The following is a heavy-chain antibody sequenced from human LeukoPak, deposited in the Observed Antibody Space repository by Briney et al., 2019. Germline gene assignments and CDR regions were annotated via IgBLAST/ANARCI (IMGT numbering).Heavy chain of an antibody. CDR3: ARDPVTYYDFWSGYWAPHFDY. J-gene: IGHJ4*02. CDR2: ISSSGSTI. D-gene: IGHD3-3*01. V-gene: IGHV3-48*03. CDR1: GFTFSSYE. Sequence: GGSLRLSCAASGFTFSSYEMNWVRQAPGKGLEWVSYISSSGSTIYYADSVKGRFTISRDNAKNSLYLQMNSLRAEDTAVYYCARDPVTYYDFWSGYWAPHFDYWGQGTLVTVSS.